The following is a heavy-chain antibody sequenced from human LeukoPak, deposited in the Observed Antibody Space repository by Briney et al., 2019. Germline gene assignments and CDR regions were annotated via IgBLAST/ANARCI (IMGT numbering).Heavy chain of an antibody. Sequence: ASVKVSCKASGYTFTGYYMHWVRQAPGQGLEWMGWINPNSGGTNYAQKFQGRVTVTRDTSISTAYMELSRLRSDDTAVYYCSCGTAARYYFDYWGQGTLVTVSS. D-gene: IGHD2-15*01. CDR2: INPNSGGT. J-gene: IGHJ4*02. CDR3: SCGTAARYYFDY. V-gene: IGHV1-2*02. CDR1: GYTFTGYY.